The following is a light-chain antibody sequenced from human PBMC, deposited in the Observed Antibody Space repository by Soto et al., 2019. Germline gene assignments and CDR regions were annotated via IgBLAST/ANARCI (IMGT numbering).Light chain of an antibody. J-gene: IGLJ2*01. CDR1: SSNIGSNT. CDR2: SNN. CDR3: AAWDDSLNGQVV. Sequence: QSVLTQPPSASGTPGQRVTISCSGSSSNIGSNTVNWYQQLPGTAPKLLIYSNNQRPSGVPDRFSGSKYGTSASLAISGLQSEDEADYYCAAWDDSLNGQVVFGGGTKVTVL. V-gene: IGLV1-44*01.